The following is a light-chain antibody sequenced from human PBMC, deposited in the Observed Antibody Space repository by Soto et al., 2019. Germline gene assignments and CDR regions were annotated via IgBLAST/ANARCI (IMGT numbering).Light chain of an antibody. CDR3: SSYTSSSTLV. CDR2: EVS. Sequence: SVLTQPASVSGSPGQSITISCTGTSSDVGAYNSVSWYQQHPGKAPQLMIYEVSNRPSGVSNRFSGSKSGNTASLTISGLQAEDEADYYCSSYTSSSTLVFGTGTKVTVL. V-gene: IGLV2-14*01. J-gene: IGLJ1*01. CDR1: SSDVGAYNS.